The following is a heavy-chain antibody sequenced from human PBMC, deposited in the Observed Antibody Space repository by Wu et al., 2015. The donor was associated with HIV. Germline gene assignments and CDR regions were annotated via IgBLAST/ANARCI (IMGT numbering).Heavy chain of an antibody. CDR3: ARGSTYHPIFGALLDVFDY. V-gene: IGHV1-2*02. D-gene: IGHD3-3*01. CDR2: INPNSGGT. Sequence: QVQLVQSGAEVKKPGASVKVSCKASGYTFTDYYMHWVRQAPGQGLEWMGWINPNSGGTNYAQKFQGRVTMTRDTSITIAYMELSSLRTDDTAVYYCARGSTYHPIFGALLDVFDYWGPGNPGHRXL. J-gene: IGHJ4*02. CDR1: GYTFTDYY.